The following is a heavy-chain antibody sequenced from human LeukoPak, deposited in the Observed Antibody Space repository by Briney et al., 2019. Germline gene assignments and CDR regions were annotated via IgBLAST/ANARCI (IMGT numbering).Heavy chain of an antibody. CDR3: AREGTYSDFWSGYFES. V-gene: IGHV3-30*04. J-gene: IGHJ1*01. CDR2: ISYEGSYI. CDR1: GFPLGIYA. Sequence: GGSLRLSCVASGFPLGIYAMHWVRQAPGKGLEWVAQISYEGSYILYADSVNGRFTISRDNSKNTLFLEMSHPRPDDTAVYYCAREGTYSDFWSGYFESWGQGTLVLVSS. D-gene: IGHD3-3*01.